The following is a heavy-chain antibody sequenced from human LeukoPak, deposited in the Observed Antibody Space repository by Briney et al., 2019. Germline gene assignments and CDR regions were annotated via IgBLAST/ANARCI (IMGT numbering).Heavy chain of an antibody. CDR2: ISSGSSAI. V-gene: IGHV3-21*01. CDR3: ARGHTAVTRHFDF. CDR1: GFTFTTYS. D-gene: IGHD4-17*01. Sequence: GGSLRLSCEASGFTFTTYSMTWVRQAPGKGLEWVSIISSGSSAILSADALKGRFTISRDDAKNLLYLDMNSLRAEDTAVYYCARGHTAVTRHFDFWGQGTLVTVSS. J-gene: IGHJ4*02.